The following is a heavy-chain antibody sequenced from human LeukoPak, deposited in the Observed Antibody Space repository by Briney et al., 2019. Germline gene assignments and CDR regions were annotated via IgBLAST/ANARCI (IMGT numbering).Heavy chain of an antibody. CDR1: GYTLTSYG. CDR3: ARESHVTREDS. D-gene: IGHD1-26*01. V-gene: IGHV1-18*01. J-gene: IGHJ4*02. CDR2: ISANNGDT. Sequence: ASVNVSCKASGYTLTSYGISWVRQAPGQGPEWVGWISANNGDTDYAQKFQARVTMTTDTSTSTAYMELRSLRSDDTAVYYCARESHVTREDSWGQGTLVIVSS.